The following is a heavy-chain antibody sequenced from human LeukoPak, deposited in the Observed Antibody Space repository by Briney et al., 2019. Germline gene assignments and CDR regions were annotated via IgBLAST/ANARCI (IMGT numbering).Heavy chain of an antibody. J-gene: IGHJ4*02. D-gene: IGHD3-10*01. CDR1: GGSISSYY. Sequence: SETLSLTCTVSGGSISSYYWSWIRQPAGKGLEWIGRIYTSGSTNYNPSLKSRVTMSVDTSKNQFSLKLSSVTAADTAVYYCARDGSYYNYFDYWCQGTLVTVSS. CDR2: IYTSGST. V-gene: IGHV4-4*07. CDR3: ARDGSYYNYFDY.